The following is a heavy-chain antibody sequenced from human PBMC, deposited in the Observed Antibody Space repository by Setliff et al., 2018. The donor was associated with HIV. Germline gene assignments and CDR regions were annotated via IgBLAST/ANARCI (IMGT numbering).Heavy chain of an antibody. D-gene: IGHD2-21*02. J-gene: IGHJ4*02. V-gene: IGHV4-59*08. CDR3: ARSSRGSLRDLDY. Sequence: WETLSLTCTVSGGSIINYYWSWIRQPPGKGLGWIGCGYYSGSTHYDPSLKSRVSISVDASKNQFSLRLNSVTVADTAVYFCARSSRGSLRDLDYWGPGTLVTVSS. CDR1: GGSIINYY. CDR2: GYYSGST.